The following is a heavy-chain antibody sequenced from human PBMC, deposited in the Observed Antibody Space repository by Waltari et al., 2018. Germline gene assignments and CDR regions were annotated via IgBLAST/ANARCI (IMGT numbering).Heavy chain of an antibody. CDR3: ARAIGAAEDY. J-gene: IGHJ4*02. V-gene: IGHV1-8*01. CDR2: VNPNSGNT. CDR1: GYTFPSYD. Sequence: QVQLVQSGAEVKKPGAAVEVSCKASGYTFPSYDINWVRQATGQGLEWMGWVNPNSGNTGYAQKFQGRVTMTRNTSIITAYMELSSLRSEDTAVYYCARAIGAAEDYWGQVTLVTVSS. D-gene: IGHD6-13*01.